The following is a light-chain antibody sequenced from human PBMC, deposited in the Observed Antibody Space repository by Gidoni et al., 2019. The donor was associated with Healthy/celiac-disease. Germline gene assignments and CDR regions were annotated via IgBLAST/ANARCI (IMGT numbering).Light chain of an antibody. CDR2: QDS. V-gene: IGLV3-1*01. CDR1: KLGAKY. Sequence: SYVLTQPPSASVLPGETASITCSGDKLGAKYACWYQQKPGQSPVLVIYQDSKRPSGIPERFSGSNSGNTATLTISGTQAMDEADYYCQAWDSSTHVVFGGGTKLTVL. J-gene: IGLJ2*01. CDR3: QAWDSSTHVV.